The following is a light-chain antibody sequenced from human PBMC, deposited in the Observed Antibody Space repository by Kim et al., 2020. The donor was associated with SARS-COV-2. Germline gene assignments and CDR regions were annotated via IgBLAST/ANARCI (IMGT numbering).Light chain of an antibody. V-gene: IGLV3-21*04. Sequence: SYELTQPPSVSVAPGKTARITCGGSNIGNKSVHWYQQKPGQAPVLVIYYDSDRPSGIPERFSGSNSGNTATLTISRVEAGDEADYFCQVWDSGSDHYVFG. J-gene: IGLJ1*01. CDR2: YDS. CDR3: QVWDSGSDHYV. CDR1: NIGNKS.